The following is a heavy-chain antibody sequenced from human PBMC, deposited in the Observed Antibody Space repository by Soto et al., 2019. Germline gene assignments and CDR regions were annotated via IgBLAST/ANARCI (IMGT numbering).Heavy chain of an antibody. CDR2: INPSVGDT. J-gene: IGHJ6*02. V-gene: IGHV1-46*01. CDR1: GYTFTRYY. CDR3: ARDQSLPYYYDIRGRPTTSVLDV. Sequence: QVQLVQSGAEVKKPGASVKVSCKASGYTFTRYYIHWVRQAPGQGLEWMGIINPSVGDTGHAQKFQGRVTITTDTSPSTVYMELSSLRSEDTAVYYCARDQSLPYYYDIRGRPTTSVLDVWGQGTTVTVSS. D-gene: IGHD3-22*01.